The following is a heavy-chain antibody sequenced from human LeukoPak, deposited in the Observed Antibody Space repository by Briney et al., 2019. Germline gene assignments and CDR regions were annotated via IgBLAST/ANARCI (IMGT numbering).Heavy chain of an antibody. J-gene: IGHJ4*02. CDR3: ARRGAYDSSGYYQQGGFDY. CDR1: GGSFSGYY. V-gene: IGHV4-34*01. D-gene: IGHD3-22*01. CDR2: INHSGST. Sequence: SETLSLTCAVYGGSFSGYYWSWIRQPPGKGLEWIGEINHSGSTNYNPSLKSRVTISVDTSKNRFSLKLSSVTAADTAVYYCARRGAYDSSGYYQQGGFDYWGQGTLVTVSS.